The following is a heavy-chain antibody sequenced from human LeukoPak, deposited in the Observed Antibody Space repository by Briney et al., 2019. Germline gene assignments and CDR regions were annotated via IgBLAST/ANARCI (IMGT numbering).Heavy chain of an antibody. CDR1: GATFSKYG. J-gene: IGHJ4*02. CDR3: ATEGFYF. Sequence: GGSLRLSCAASGATFSKYGMKWVRQAAGAGLEYISGISRSGDITHYADSVKGRFTISRDNVKNTLYLQMNSLRAEDTALYYCATEGFYFWGPGTQVTVSS. CDR2: ISRSGDIT. V-gene: IGHV3-23*01.